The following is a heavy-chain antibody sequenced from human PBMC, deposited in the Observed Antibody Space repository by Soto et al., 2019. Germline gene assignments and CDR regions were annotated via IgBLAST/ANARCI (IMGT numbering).Heavy chain of an antibody. D-gene: IGHD3-10*01. Sequence: GASVKVSCKASVYTFTSYGISWVRQAPGQGLEWMGWISAYNGNTNYAQKLQGRVTMTTDTSTSTAYMELRSLRSDDTAVYYCARDMMVRGVINAFDIWGQGTMVTVSS. V-gene: IGHV1-18*01. CDR2: ISAYNGNT. J-gene: IGHJ3*02. CDR1: VYTFTSYG. CDR3: ARDMMVRGVINAFDI.